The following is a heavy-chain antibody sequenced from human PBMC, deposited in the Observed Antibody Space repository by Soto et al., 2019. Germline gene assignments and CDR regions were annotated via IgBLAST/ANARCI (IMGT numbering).Heavy chain of an antibody. Sequence: QVQLVQSGAEVKKPGSSVKVSCKASGGTFSSYSINWVRQAPGQGLEWMGEIIPIFGRANYAQKFQGRATIPADESTSTAYMELSSLRSEDTAVYYCARDGGRHSGGIDYWGQGTLVTVSS. CDR3: ARDGGRHSGGIDY. D-gene: IGHD1-26*01. V-gene: IGHV1-69*01. CDR1: GGTFSSYS. J-gene: IGHJ4*02. CDR2: IIPIFGRA.